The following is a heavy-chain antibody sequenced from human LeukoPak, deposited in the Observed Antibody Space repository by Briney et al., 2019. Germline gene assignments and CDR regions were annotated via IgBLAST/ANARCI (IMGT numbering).Heavy chain of an antibody. CDR2: IPYDESNK. CDR3: AKDPGQYAFGLHMDV. V-gene: IGHV3-30*02. Sequence: GGSLRLSCAASRFTFTKYGIHCVRQAPGKGREWVAFIPYDESNKFYVDSGKDRFTISRYNSKHTLYLQMNSLRPEDTAVYYCAKDPGQYAFGLHMDVWRKGPTVTVSS. D-gene: IGHD3-16*01. CDR1: RFTFTKYG. J-gene: IGHJ6*03.